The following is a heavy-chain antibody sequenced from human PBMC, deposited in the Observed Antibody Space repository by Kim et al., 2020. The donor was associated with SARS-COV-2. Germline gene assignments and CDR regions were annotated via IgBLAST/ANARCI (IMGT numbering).Heavy chain of an antibody. CDR3: AREHSSPDAFDI. V-gene: IGHV4-59*01. J-gene: IGHJ3*02. CDR2: IYYSGST. Sequence: SETLSLTCTVSGGSISSYYWSWIRQPPGKGLEWIGYIYYSGSTNYNPSLKSRVTISVDTSKNQFSLKLSSVTAADTAVYYCAREHSSPDAFDIWGQGTMVTVSS. CDR1: GGSISSYY. D-gene: IGHD6-13*01.